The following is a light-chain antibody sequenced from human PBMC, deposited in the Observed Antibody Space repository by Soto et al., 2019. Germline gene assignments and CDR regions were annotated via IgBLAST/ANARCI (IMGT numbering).Light chain of an antibody. J-gene: IGKJ1*01. V-gene: IGKV1-5*01. CDR3: QQDTSFPPTT. CDR2: DAA. Sequence: DSQSTQYPYTLSAGVGDRVTITCRASQSISSWLAWYQQQPGKAPKLLLYDAASLESEVPSRFSGSGSGTEFTLTISSLQPDDVATYYCQQDTSFPPTTFGQGTKVDIK. CDR1: QSISSW.